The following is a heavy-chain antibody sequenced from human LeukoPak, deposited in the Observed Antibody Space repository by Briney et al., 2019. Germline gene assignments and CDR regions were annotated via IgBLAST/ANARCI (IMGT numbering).Heavy chain of an antibody. D-gene: IGHD2/OR15-2a*01. CDR1: GVTLSSNY. J-gene: IGHJ4*02. CDR3: ARDPSSFGNTVFANMYYFDY. V-gene: IGHV3-66*01. Sequence: GGSLRLSCAASGVTLSSNYMSSVREAPGEGLEWVSVIYSGGSTYYADSVKGRFTTSRDNSKNTLYLQMNSLRAEDTAVYYCARDPSSFGNTVFANMYYFDYWGQGTLVTVSS. CDR2: IYSGGST.